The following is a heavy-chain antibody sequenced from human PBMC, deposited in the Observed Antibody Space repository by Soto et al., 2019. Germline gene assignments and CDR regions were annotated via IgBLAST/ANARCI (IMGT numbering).Heavy chain of an antibody. CDR3: AKARDRIFGVVTVDY. J-gene: IGHJ4*02. CDR1: GFTFSSYA. D-gene: IGHD3-3*01. V-gene: IGHV3-23*01. Sequence: GGSLRLSCAASGFTFSSYAMSWDRQAPGKGLEWVSAISGSGGSTYYADSVKGRFTISRDNSKNTLYLQMNSLRAEDTAVYYCAKARDRIFGVVTVDYWGQGTLVTVSS. CDR2: ISGSGGST.